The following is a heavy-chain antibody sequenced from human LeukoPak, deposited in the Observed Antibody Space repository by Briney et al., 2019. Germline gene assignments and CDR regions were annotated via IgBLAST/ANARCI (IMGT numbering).Heavy chain of an antibody. J-gene: IGHJ5*02. D-gene: IGHD2-2*02. Sequence: GGSLRLSCAASGFTFSSYSMNWVRQAPGKGLEWVSYISSSSSTIYYADSVKGRFTIFRDNAKNSLYLQMNSLRDEDTAVYYCARARPYCSSTSCYSRNWFDPWGQGTLVTVSS. V-gene: IGHV3-48*02. CDR2: ISSSSSTI. CDR3: ARARPYCSSTSCYSRNWFDP. CDR1: GFTFSSYS.